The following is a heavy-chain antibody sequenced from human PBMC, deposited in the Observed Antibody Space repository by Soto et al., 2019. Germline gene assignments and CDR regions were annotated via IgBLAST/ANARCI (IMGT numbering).Heavy chain of an antibody. CDR2: ISYDGASA. J-gene: IGHJ6*02. CDR3: AKVRSAYCASAACYAMDV. CDR1: AFNFRGYG. Sequence: QVQLVESGGGVVQPGTSLRLSCEGSAFNFRGYGMEWVRQAPGKGLEWVAVISYDGASAYYADPVKGRFTISRDNSRNTLYLQMCSLREDDTAVYYCAKVRSAYCASAACYAMDVWGQGAPVTVSS. V-gene: IGHV3-30*18. D-gene: IGHD2-21*01.